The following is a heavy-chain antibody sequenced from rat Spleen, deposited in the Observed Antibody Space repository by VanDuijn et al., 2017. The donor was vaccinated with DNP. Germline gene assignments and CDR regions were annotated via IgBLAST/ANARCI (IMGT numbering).Heavy chain of an antibody. CDR3: ATSSYFGYDYGFAY. D-gene: IGHD1-7*01. V-gene: IGHV5-25*01. CDR1: GFTFSDYY. CDR2: ISTSGEYT. J-gene: IGHJ3*01. Sequence: EVQLVESGGGLVQPGRSLKLSCAASGFTFSDYYMAWVRQAPTKGLEWVASISTSGEYTHYRDSVRGRFTISRDYARSTLYLQMDSLRSEDTATYYCATSSYFGYDYGFAYWGQGTLVTVSS.